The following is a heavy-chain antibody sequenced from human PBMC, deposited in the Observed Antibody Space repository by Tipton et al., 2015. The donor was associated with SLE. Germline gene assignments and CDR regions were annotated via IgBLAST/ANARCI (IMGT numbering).Heavy chain of an antibody. CDR2: ISYTETT. CDR3: ARETEDTGWIHSRDYIYYYYYVDV. V-gene: IGHV4-59*12. D-gene: IGHD6-19*01. J-gene: IGHJ6*03. Sequence: TLSLTCTVSGGSISGYHWSWLRQPPGKGLEWIGYISYTETTKYNPSLESRVIISVDTSKNQFSLELSSGTAADTAVYYCARETEDTGWIHSRDYIYYYYYVDVWGQGTTVTVSS. CDR1: GGSISGYH.